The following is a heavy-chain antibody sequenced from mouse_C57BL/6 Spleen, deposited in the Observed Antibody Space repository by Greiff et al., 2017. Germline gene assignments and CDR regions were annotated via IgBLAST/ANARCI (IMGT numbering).Heavy chain of an antibody. Sequence: DVHLVESGGGLVKPGGSLKLSCAASGFTFSSYAMSWVRQTPEKRLEWVATISDGGSYTYYPDNVKGRFTISRDNAKNNLYLQMSHLKSEDTAMYYCARVDSNYAMDYWGQGTSVTVSS. CDR2: ISDGGSYT. D-gene: IGHD2-5*01. V-gene: IGHV5-4*01. J-gene: IGHJ4*01. CDR3: ARVDSNYAMDY. CDR1: GFTFSSYA.